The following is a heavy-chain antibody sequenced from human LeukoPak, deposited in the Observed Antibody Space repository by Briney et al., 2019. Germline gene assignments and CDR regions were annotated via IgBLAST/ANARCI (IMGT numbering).Heavy chain of an antibody. CDR3: ARRALDYGDPFDY. V-gene: IGHV4-39*01. CDR1: GGSISSSSYY. Sequence: SETLSLTCTVSGGSISSSSYYWGWIRQPPGKGLEWIGSIYYSGSTYYNPSLKSRVTISVDTSKNQFSLKLSSVTAADTAVYYCARRALDYGDPFDYWGQGTLVTVSS. J-gene: IGHJ4*02. D-gene: IGHD4-17*01. CDR2: IYYSGST.